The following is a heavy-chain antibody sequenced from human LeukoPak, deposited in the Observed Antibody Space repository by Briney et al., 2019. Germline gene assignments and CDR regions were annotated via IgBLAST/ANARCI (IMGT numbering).Heavy chain of an antibody. V-gene: IGHV1-69*04. CDR3: ARRGGTYSNSWYPFDI. CDR2: IIPILGIA. D-gene: IGHD6-13*01. J-gene: IGHJ3*02. CDR1: GGTFSSYA. Sequence: ASVKVSCKASGGTFSSYAISWVRQAPGQGLEWMGRIIPILGIANYAQKFQGRVTMTAEKSTSTAYMELCSLRADDTAVYYCARRGGTYSNSWYPFDIWGQGTMVTVS.